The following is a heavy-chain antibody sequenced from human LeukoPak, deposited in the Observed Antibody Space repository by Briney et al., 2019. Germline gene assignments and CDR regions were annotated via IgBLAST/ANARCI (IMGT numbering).Heavy chain of an antibody. Sequence: PGGSLRLSCAASGFTFNNYGMSWVRQAPGKGLEWVSAIGRSGGNAYYATSVKGRFTISRDNSKNTLYLQMNSLTVEDTAVYYRAKLQTAVVPAATLGFDSWGQGTLVTVSS. D-gene: IGHD2-2*01. V-gene: IGHV3-23*01. J-gene: IGHJ4*02. CDR2: IGRSGGNA. CDR3: AKLQTAVVPAATLGFDS. CDR1: GFTFNNYG.